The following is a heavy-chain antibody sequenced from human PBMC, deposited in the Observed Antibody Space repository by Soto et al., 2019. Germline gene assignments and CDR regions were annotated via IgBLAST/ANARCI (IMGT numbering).Heavy chain of an antibody. CDR3: ARGLPGLRYFDWLLPSWGGYGMDV. J-gene: IGHJ6*02. V-gene: IGHV1-18*01. Sequence: QVQLVQSGAEVKKPGASVKVSCKASGYTFTSYGISWVRQAPGQGLEWMGWISAYNGNTNYAQKLQGRVTMTTDTSTSTAYMELRSLRSDDTAVYYCARGLPGLRYFDWLLPSWGGYGMDVWGQGTTVTVSS. D-gene: IGHD3-9*01. CDR1: GYTFTSYG. CDR2: ISAYNGNT.